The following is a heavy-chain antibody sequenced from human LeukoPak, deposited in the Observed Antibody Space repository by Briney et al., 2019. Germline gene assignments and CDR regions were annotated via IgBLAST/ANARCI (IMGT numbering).Heavy chain of an antibody. Sequence: GESLKISCQGSGYTFNTYWIAWVRQMPGRGLEWMGIIYPGDFDTRYSPSFQGQVTISADKSISTAYLQWSGLKASDTAVYYCARLGRVGATQSHSDYWGQGTLVTVSS. CDR1: GYTFNTYW. J-gene: IGHJ4*02. D-gene: IGHD1-26*01. V-gene: IGHV5-51*01. CDR3: ARLGRVGATQSHSDY. CDR2: IYPGDFDT.